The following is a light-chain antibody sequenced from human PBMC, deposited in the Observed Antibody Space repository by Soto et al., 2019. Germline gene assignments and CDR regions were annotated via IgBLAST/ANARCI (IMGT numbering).Light chain of an antibody. V-gene: IGKV1-33*01. CDR3: QQYDNLPLT. CDR1: QSISAY. CDR2: DAS. J-gene: IGKJ4*01. Sequence: DIQMTQSASSLSASLGDRVTITCRASQSISAYLNWYQQTKGKAPKILIYDASNLETGVPSRFSGSGSGTDCTFTISSLQPEDIATYYCQQYDNLPLTFGGGTKVDIK.